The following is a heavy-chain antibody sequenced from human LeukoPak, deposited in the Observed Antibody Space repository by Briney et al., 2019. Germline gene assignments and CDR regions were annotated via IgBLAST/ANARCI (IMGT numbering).Heavy chain of an antibody. Sequence: GGSLRLSCAASGFTFSAYEMNWVRQAPGKGLEWISYITSSGSTIYYADSVKGRFTISRDNAKNSLYLQMNSLRDEDTAVYYCASGRGAFDYWGQGTLVTVSS. CDR3: ASGRGAFDY. V-gene: IGHV3-48*03. CDR2: ITSSGSTI. CDR1: GFTFSAYE. J-gene: IGHJ4*02. D-gene: IGHD3-10*01.